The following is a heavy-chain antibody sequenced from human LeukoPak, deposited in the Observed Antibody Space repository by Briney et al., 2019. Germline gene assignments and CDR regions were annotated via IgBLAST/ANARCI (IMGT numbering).Heavy chain of an antibody. D-gene: IGHD3-10*01. Sequence: GGSLRLSCAASGFTFDDYAMHWVRQAPGKGLEWVSGISWNSGSIGYADSVKGRFTISRDNSKNTLYLQMNSLRAEDTAVYYCAKDRLYYYGSGSYHDYWGQGTLVTVSS. V-gene: IGHV3-9*01. CDR1: GFTFDDYA. CDR2: ISWNSGSI. CDR3: AKDRLYYYGSGSYHDY. J-gene: IGHJ4*02.